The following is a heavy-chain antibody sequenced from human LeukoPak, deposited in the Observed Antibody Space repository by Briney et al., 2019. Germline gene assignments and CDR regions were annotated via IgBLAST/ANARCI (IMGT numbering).Heavy chain of an antibody. J-gene: IGHJ5*02. D-gene: IGHD3-22*01. Sequence: SETLSLTCTVSGGSISSYYWSWIRQPPGKGLEWIGYIYYSGSTNYNPPLKSRVTISVDTSKNQFSLKLSSVTAVDTAVYYCARAPYYYDSSGYYFDPWGQGTLVTVSS. CDR2: IYYSGST. CDR1: GGSISSYY. CDR3: ARAPYYYDSSGYYFDP. V-gene: IGHV4-59*01.